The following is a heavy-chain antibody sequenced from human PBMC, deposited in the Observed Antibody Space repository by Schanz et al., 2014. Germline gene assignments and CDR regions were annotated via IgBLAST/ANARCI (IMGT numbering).Heavy chain of an antibody. CDR3: ARGGFFDSTSFDS. CDR2: INPSSGTT. V-gene: IGHV1-46*03. D-gene: IGHD2-2*01. J-gene: IGHJ4*02. CDR1: GYTFTTYY. Sequence: QVQLVQSGGEVKKPGASATVSCKASGYTFTTYYIHWVRQAPGQGLEWMGKINPSSGTTRIAQNFQGRLTVTRDTSTSTVNMELSSLRSEDTAVYYCARGGFFDSTSFDSWGQGTRVTVPS.